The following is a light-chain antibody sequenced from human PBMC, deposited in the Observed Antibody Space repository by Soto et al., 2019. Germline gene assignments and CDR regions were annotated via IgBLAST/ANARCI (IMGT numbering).Light chain of an antibody. CDR3: QQYGSSPQT. CDR1: QSVSSSY. CDR2: GAS. V-gene: IGKV3-20*01. J-gene: IGKJ1*01. Sequence: EIVLTQSPGTLSLSPGERATLSCRASQSVSSSYLAWYQQKPGQALRLLIYGASSRATGIPDRFSGSGSGTDFTLTISRLEPEDFAVYYCQQYGSSPQTFGQGTKVEI.